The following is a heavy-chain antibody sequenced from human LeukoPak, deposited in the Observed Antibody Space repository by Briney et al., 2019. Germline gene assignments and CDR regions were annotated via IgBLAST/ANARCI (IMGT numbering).Heavy chain of an antibody. CDR1: GGSLSTITYY. J-gene: IGHJ3*02. CDR2: MYYRGNT. D-gene: IGHD3-10*01. CDR3: ARHRQNRYYGSGDAFDI. V-gene: IGHV4-39*07. Sequence: PSETLSLTCTVSGGSLSTITYYWGWLRQPPGKGLEWVGHMYYRGNTLYNPSLKSRVTISVDTSKDQFYLKLSSVTAADTAVYYCARHRQNRYYGSGDAFDIWGQGTMVTVSS.